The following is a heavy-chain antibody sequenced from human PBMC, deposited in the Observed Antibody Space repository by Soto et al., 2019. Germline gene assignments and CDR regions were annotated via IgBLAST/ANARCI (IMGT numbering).Heavy chain of an antibody. CDR3: ARTNPGDPTTKTSTLYYYYYYMDV. Sequence: SETLSLTCTVSGGSISSYYWSWIRQPPGKGLEWIGYIYYSGSTNYNPSLKSRVTISVDTSKNQFSLKLSSVTAADTAVYYCARTNPGDPTTKTSTLYYYYYYMDVWGKGTTVTVSS. V-gene: IGHV4-59*08. CDR2: IYYSGST. J-gene: IGHJ6*03. CDR1: GGSISSYY. D-gene: IGHD2-2*01.